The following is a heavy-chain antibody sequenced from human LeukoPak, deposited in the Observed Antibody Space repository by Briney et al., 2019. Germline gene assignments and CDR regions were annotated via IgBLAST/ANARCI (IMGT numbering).Heavy chain of an antibody. Sequence: SETLSLTCAVSGGSISSHNWWSWVRQPPGRGLEWIGEIYHSGSTNYNPSLKSRVTISVDKSKNQFSLKLNSVTAADTAVYYCAPLGYCSGDDCHRPYWGQGALVTVSS. D-gene: IGHD2-15*01. CDR3: APLGYCSGDDCHRPY. V-gene: IGHV4-4*02. CDR2: IYHSGST. J-gene: IGHJ4*02. CDR1: GGSISSHNW.